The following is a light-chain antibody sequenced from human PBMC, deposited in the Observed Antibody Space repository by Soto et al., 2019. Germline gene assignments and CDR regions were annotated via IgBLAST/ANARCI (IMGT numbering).Light chain of an antibody. V-gene: IGLV1-40*01. CDR3: QSYDSSLSGWV. CDR1: NNIGSKS. CDR2: DNN. J-gene: IGLJ3*02. Sequence: ELTQPPSVSVAPGQTARITCGGNNIGSKSVHWYQQLPGTAPKLLIYDNNNRPSGVPDRFSGSKSGTSASLAITGLQAEDEADYYCQSYDSSLSGWVFGGGTKLTVL.